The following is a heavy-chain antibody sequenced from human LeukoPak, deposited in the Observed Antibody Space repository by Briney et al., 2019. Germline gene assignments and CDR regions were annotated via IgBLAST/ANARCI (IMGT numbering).Heavy chain of an antibody. CDR3: VRHDWFDP. V-gene: IGHV3-66*04. CDR1: GFTVSSDY. J-gene: IGHJ5*02. CDR2: MYSGGST. Sequence: HPGGSLRLSCAVSGFTVSSDYMSWVRQAPGKGLEWVSVMYSGGSTYYADSVKGRFTISRDNSKNTLYLQMNSLRAEDTAVYYCVRHDWFDPWGRGTRVTVSS.